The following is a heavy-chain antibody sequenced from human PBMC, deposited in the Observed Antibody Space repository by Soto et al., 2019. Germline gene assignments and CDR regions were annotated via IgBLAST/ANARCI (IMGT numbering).Heavy chain of an antibody. V-gene: IGHV1-46*01. Sequence: ASVKVSCKVSGYTLTELSMHWVRQAPGQGLEWMGIINPSGGTANYAQKFQGRVTITADESTSTAYMELSSLRSEDTALYYCARVSGKLESEAPDPYWGQGTLVTVSS. CDR1: GYTLTELS. CDR2: INPSGGTA. D-gene: IGHD1-1*01. CDR3: ARVSGKLESEAPDPY. J-gene: IGHJ4*02.